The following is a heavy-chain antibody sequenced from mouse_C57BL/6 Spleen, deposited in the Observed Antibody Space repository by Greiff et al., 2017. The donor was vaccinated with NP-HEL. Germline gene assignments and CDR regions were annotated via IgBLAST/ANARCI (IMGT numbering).Heavy chain of an antibody. Sequence: QVTLQESGPGILQPSQTLSLTCSFSGFSLSTFGMGVGWIRQPSGKGLEWLAHIWWDDDKYYNPALKSRLTISKDTSKNQVFLKIANVDTADTATYYCARKGGDSSGYDYAMDYWGQGTSVTVSS. CDR2: IWWDDDK. CDR3: ARKGGDSSGYDYAMDY. CDR1: GFSLSTFGMG. V-gene: IGHV8-8*01. D-gene: IGHD3-2*02. J-gene: IGHJ4*01.